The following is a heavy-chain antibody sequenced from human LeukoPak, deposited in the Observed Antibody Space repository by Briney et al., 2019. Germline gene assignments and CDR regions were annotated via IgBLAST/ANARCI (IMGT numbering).Heavy chain of an antibody. V-gene: IGHV4-39*01. J-gene: IGHJ5*02. Sequence: SETLSLTCTVSGGSISSSSYYWGWIRQPPGKGLEWIGSIYYSGSTYYNPSLKSRVTISVDTSKNQFSLKLSSVTAADTAVYYCARRITMIVVVAYNWFDPWGQETLVTVSS. D-gene: IGHD3-22*01. CDR1: GGSISSSSYY. CDR3: ARRITMIVVVAYNWFDP. CDR2: IYYSGST.